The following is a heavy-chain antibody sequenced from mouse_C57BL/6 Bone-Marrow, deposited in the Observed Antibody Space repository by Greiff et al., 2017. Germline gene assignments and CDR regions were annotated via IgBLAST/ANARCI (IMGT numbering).Heavy chain of an antibody. Sequence: VQLQQSGPELVKPGASVKISCKASGYTFTDYYMNWVKQSHGKSLERIGDINPNNGGTSYNQKFKGKATLTVDKSSSTAYMELRSLTSEDSAVYYCARSPSYYYGSSFDYWGQGTTLTVSS. CDR3: ARSPSYYYGSSFDY. CDR1: GYTFTDYY. J-gene: IGHJ2*01. D-gene: IGHD1-1*01. CDR2: INPNNGGT. V-gene: IGHV1-26*01.